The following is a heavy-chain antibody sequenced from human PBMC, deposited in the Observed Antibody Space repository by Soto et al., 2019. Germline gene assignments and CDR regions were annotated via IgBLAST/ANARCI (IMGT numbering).Heavy chain of an antibody. CDR1: GGSISSYY. CDR3: ARDYRAGVVVRYFDY. Sequence: PSETLSLTCTVSGGSISSYYWSWIRQPPGKGLEWIGYIYYSGSTNYNPSLKSRVTISVDTSKNQFSLKLSSVTAADTAVYYCARDYRAGVVVRYFDYWGQGTLVTVS. D-gene: IGHD2-15*01. CDR2: IYYSGST. J-gene: IGHJ4*02. V-gene: IGHV4-59*01.